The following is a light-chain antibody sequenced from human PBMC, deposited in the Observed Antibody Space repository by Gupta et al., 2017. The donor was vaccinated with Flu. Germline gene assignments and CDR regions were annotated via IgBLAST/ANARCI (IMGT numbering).Light chain of an antibody. CDR1: QSLLHSNGYNY. J-gene: IGKJ2*02. V-gene: IGKV2-28*01. CDR3: RQALQTPST. Sequence: DIVMTQSPLSLPVTPGEPASISCSASQSLLHSNGYNYLDWYLQKPGQSPQLLIYLGSNRASGVPDRFSGSGSGTDFTLKISRGEAEDVGVYYCRQALQTPSTFGQGTKMEIK. CDR2: LGS.